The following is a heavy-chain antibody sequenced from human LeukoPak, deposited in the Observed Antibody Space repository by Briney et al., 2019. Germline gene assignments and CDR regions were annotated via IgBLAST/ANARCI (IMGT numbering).Heavy chain of an antibody. CDR1: GGSIRSGGYY. V-gene: IGHV4-31*02. Sequence: SQTLSLTCTVSGGSIRSGGYYWSWIRQRPGKGLEWIGYIYYSGSTFYNPSLKSRVTVSVDTSNNQFSLKLTSVTATATAVYYCAGVFGYGGDAYRDYWGQGTLVTVSS. CDR2: IYYSGST. J-gene: IGHJ4*02. CDR3: AGVFGYGGDAYRDY. D-gene: IGHD4-23*01.